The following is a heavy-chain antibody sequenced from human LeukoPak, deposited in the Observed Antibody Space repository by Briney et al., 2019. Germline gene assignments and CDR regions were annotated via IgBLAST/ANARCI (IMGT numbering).Heavy chain of an antibody. V-gene: IGHV3-23*01. CDR2: IIVSGGST. CDR3: AKASFNYDILTAAPFDY. CDR1: GFTFCGYA. D-gene: IGHD3-9*01. Sequence: GGSLRHSSAPSGFTFCGYAMSWVPQAPGKGLERVSPIIVSGGSTYYADSVKGRFTISRDNSKNTLYLQMNSLRAEDTAVYYCAKASFNYDILTAAPFDYWGQGTLVTVSS. J-gene: IGHJ4*02.